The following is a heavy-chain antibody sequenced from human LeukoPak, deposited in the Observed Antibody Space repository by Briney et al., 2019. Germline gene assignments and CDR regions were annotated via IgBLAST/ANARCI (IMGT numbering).Heavy chain of an antibody. CDR2: IYYSGST. Sequence: SETLSLTCAVSGGSISSGGYSWSWIRQPPGKGLEWIGYIYYSGSTYYNPSLKSRVTISVDTSKNQFSLKLSSVTAADTAVYYCARDRGYGDYVGLFDYWGQGTLVTVSS. J-gene: IGHJ4*02. V-gene: IGHV4-30-4*07. CDR1: GGSISSGGYS. D-gene: IGHD4-17*01. CDR3: ARDRGYGDYVGLFDY.